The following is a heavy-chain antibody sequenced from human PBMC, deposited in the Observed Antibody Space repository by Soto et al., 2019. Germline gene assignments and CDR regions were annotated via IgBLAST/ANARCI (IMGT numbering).Heavy chain of an antibody. CDR3: ARHIAVSGTRGFDH. D-gene: IGHD2-21*01. V-gene: IGHV4-4*02. CDR2: IFHTGSA. J-gene: IGHJ4*02. CDR1: GGSITSNW. Sequence: QVQLQESGPGLMKPSGTLSLTCAVSGGSITSNWWSWVRQPPGKGLEWIAEIFHTGSANYNPSLMSRLTISMDKSKNNLALNLNSVTAADTAVYYCARHIAVSGTRGFDHWGQGTLVTVSS.